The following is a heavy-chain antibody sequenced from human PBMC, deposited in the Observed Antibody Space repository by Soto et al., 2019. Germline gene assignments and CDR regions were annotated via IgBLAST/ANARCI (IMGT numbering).Heavy chain of an antibody. J-gene: IGHJ3*02. CDR3: ARVRFGGVIVIPKPDAFDI. CDR1: GGSISSGGYY. CDR2: IYYSGST. D-gene: IGHD3-16*02. Sequence: QVQLQESGPGLVKPSQTLSLTCTVSGGSISSGGYYWSWIRQHPGKGLEWIGYIYYSGSTYYNPSLKSRVTISVDTSKNQFSLKLSSVTAADTAVYYCARVRFGGVIVIPKPDAFDIWGQGTMVTVSS. V-gene: IGHV4-31*03.